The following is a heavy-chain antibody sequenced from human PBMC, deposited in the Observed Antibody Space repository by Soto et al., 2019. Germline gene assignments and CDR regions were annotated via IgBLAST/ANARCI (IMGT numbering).Heavy chain of an antibody. CDR2: MSHSGGT. V-gene: IGHV4-34*01. D-gene: IGHD1-1*01. CDR3: GGGGGGAATTVVDAFDI. Sequence: QVQLQQWGAGLLKPSETLSLTCAVYGGFVTSGSYYWSWIRQPPGKGLEWIGEMSHSGGTHFNPSLKSRVTISVDTSKNQFTLKMSSVSGGGRALDWCGGGGGGAATTVVDAFDIWGPGTMVTVSS. CDR1: GGFVTSGSYY. J-gene: IGHJ3*02.